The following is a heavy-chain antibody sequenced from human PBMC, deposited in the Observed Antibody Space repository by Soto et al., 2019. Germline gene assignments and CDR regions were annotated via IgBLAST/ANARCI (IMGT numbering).Heavy chain of an antibody. D-gene: IGHD6-6*01. CDR1: GGTFSSYA. CDR3: AREQYRTLKYFDY. J-gene: IGHJ4*02. V-gene: IGHV1-69*13. CDR2: IIPIFGTA. Sequence: SVKVSCKASGGTFSSYAISGVRQAPGQGLEWMGGIIPIFGTANYAQKFQGRVTITADESTSTAYMELSSLRSEDTAVYYCAREQYRTLKYFDYCGQGTLVTVSS.